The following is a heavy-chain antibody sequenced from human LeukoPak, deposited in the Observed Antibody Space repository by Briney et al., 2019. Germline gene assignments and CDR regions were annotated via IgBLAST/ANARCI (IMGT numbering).Heavy chain of an antibody. CDR2: VSGGGGST. CDR3: AKEKNSGYYYHFDY. D-gene: IGHD3-22*01. J-gene: IGHJ4*02. V-gene: IGHV3-23*01. Sequence: GGTLSLSCAASGFTSTNYGMSWVRQAPGKGLEWVSAVSGGGGSTYYADSVKGRFPISTDNSKNTVYPQMNSLRAEDTAVYYCAKEKNSGYYYHFDYWGQGTLVTVSS. CDR1: GFTSTNYG.